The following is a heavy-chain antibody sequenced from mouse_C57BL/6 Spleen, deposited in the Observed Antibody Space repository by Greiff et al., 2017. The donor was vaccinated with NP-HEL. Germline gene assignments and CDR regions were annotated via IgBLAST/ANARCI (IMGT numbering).Heavy chain of an antibody. CDR1: GFTFSDYG. Sequence: EVQLVESGGGLVKPGGSLKLSCAASGFTFSDYGMHWVRQAPEKGLEWVAYISSGSSTIYYADTVKGRFTISRDNAKNTLFLQMTSLRSEDTAMYYCAREDYYGSSYGLAYWGQGTLVTVSA. J-gene: IGHJ3*01. V-gene: IGHV5-17*01. CDR2: ISSGSSTI. CDR3: AREDYYGSSYGLAY. D-gene: IGHD1-1*01.